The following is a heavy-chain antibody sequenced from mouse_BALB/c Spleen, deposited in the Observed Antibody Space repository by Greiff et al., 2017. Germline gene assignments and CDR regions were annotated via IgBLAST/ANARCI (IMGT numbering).Heavy chain of an antibody. CDR1: GYTFSSYW. V-gene: IGHV1-9*01. D-gene: IGHD3-3*01. Sequence: VQLQQSGAELMKPGASVKISCKATGYTFSSYWIEWVKQRPGHGLEWIGEILPGSGSTNYNEKFKGKATFTADTSSNTAYMQLSSLTSEDSAVYYCAREGGTWTWFAYWGQGTLVTVSA. CDR3: AREGGTWTWFAY. CDR2: ILPGSGST. J-gene: IGHJ3*01.